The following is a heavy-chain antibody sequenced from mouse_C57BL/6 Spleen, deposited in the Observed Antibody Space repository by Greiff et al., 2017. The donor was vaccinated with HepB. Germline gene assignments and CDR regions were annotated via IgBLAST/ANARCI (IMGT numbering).Heavy chain of an antibody. CDR1: GFNIKDYY. Sequence: VQLKQSGAELVKPGASVKLSCTASGFNIKDYYMHWVKQRTEQGLEWIGRIDPEDGETKYAPKFQGKATITADTSSNTAYLQLSSRTSEDTAVYYCARNYDGSSVSFDYWGQGTTLTVSS. J-gene: IGHJ2*01. CDR3: ARNYDGSSVSFDY. D-gene: IGHD1-1*01. V-gene: IGHV14-2*01. CDR2: IDPEDGET.